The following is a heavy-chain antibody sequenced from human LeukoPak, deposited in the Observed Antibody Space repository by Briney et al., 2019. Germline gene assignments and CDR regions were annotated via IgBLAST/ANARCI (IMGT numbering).Heavy chain of an antibody. CDR1: GFTFGSYS. CDR3: ARESITGHRDFDY. Sequence: GGSLRLSCAASGFTFGSYSMNWVRQAPGKGLEWISYISSGSRTIYYADSVEGRFTVSRDNAKNSLYRQMRSLRAEDTAVYYCARESITGHRDFDYWGQGTLVTVSS. D-gene: IGHD1-20*01. CDR2: ISSGSRTI. J-gene: IGHJ4*02. V-gene: IGHV3-48*01.